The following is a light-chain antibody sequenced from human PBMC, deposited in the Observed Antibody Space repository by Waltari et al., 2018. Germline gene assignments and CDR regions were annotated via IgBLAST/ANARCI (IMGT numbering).Light chain of an antibody. Sequence: EIVMTQSPATLSVSPGERATLSCRASQSVSSNLAWYQQKPGQAPRLLKYGASTRATGIPARFSGSGSGTEFTLIISSLQFEDFAVYYCQQYNNWPPGRYTFGQGTKLEIK. J-gene: IGKJ2*01. CDR3: QQYNNWPPGRYT. CDR1: QSVSSN. V-gene: IGKV3-15*01. CDR2: GAS.